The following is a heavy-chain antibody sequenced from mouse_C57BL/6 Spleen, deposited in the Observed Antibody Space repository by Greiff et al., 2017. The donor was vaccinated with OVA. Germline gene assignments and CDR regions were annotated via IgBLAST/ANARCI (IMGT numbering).Heavy chain of an antibody. Sequence: QVQLQQSGAELARPGASVKMSCKASGYTFTSYTMHWVKQRPGQGLEWIGYLNPSSGYTKYNQKFKDKATLTADKSSSTAYMQLSSLTSEDSAVYYCARAGTSAMDDWGKGTSVTVSS. J-gene: IGHJ4*01. CDR3: ARAGTSAMDD. CDR1: GYTFTSYT. CDR2: LNPSSGYT. D-gene: IGHD4-1*01. V-gene: IGHV1-4*01.